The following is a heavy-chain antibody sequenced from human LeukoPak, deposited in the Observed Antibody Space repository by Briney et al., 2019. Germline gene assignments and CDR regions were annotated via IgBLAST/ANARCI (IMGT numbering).Heavy chain of an antibody. Sequence: GGSLRLSCTASGFTFGDYAMSWFRQAPGKGLEWVGFIRSKAYGGTTEYAASVKGRFTISRDDSKNTLYLQMNSLKTEDTAVYYCTTRGYDILTGRPRYYFDYWGQGTLVTVSS. CDR1: GFTFGDYA. D-gene: IGHD3-9*01. CDR2: IRSKAYGGTT. CDR3: TTRGYDILTGRPRYYFDY. J-gene: IGHJ4*02. V-gene: IGHV3-49*03.